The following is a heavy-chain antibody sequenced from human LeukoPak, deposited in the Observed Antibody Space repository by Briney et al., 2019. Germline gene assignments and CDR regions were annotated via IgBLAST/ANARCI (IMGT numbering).Heavy chain of an antibody. V-gene: IGHV3-21*01. J-gene: IGHJ4*02. CDR3: ARGAVAGYFDY. Sequence: GGSLRLSCAASGFTFSSYSMNWVRQAPGKGLEWVSSISSSSSYIYYADSVKGRFTISRDNAKNSLYLQMNSLRAEDKAVYYCARGAVAGYFDYWGQGTLVTVSS. CDR2: ISSSSSYI. CDR1: GFTFSSYS. D-gene: IGHD6-19*01.